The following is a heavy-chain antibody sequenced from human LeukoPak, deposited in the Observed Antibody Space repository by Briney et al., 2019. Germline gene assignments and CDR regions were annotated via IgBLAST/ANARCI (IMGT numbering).Heavy chain of an antibody. CDR2: IYYSGST. CDR3: ARDSGGDPWHFDY. J-gene: IGHJ4*02. CDR1: GGSISSGGYY. D-gene: IGHD2-21*02. V-gene: IGHV4-39*07. Sequence: PSQTLSLTCTVSGGSISSGGYYWGWIRQPPGKGLEWIGSIYYSGSTNYNPSLKSRVTISVDTSKNQFSLKLSSVTAADTAVYYCARDSGGDPWHFDYWGQGTLVTVSS.